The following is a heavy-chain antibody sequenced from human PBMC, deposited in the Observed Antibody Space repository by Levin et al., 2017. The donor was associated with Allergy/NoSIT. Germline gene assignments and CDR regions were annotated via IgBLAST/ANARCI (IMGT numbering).Heavy chain of an antibody. V-gene: IGHV4-4*07. D-gene: IGHD2-15*01. CDR1: GGSINNYY. CDR2: IYSSGST. CDR3: ARSVAEAARFDF. J-gene: IGHJ4*02. Sequence: NPSETLSLTCTVSGGSINNYYWSWIRQSADKGLELIGRIYSSGSTNYNPSLKGRVSMSVDTSKNQFSLKLTSVSAADTAMYYCARSVAEAARFDFWGQGTLVTVSS.